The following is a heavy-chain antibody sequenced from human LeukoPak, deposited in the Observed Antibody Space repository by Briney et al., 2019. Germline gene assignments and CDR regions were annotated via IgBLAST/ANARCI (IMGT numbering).Heavy chain of an antibody. J-gene: IGHJ6*02. CDR3: ARDVSIRDYYYGMDV. Sequence: SETLSLTCTVSGGSISSYYWSWIRQPPGKGLEWIGYIYYSGSTSYNPSLKSRVTISVDTFKNQFSLRLSSVTAADTAMYYCARDVSIRDYYYGMDVWGQGTTVTVSS. V-gene: IGHV4-59*01. D-gene: IGHD3-10*01. CDR2: IYYSGST. CDR1: GGSISSYY.